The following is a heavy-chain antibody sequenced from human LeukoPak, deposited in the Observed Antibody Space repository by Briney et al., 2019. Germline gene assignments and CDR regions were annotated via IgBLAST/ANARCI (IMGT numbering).Heavy chain of an antibody. Sequence: SETLSLTCTVSGGSISSYYWSWIRQPPGKGLEWIGYIYYSGSTNYNPSLKSRVTISVDTSKNQFSLKLSFVAAADTAVYYCARSPPAYSSSYYYYYYYMDVWGKGTTVTVSS. CDR1: GGSISSYY. CDR3: ARSPPAYSSSYYYYYYYMDV. J-gene: IGHJ6*03. V-gene: IGHV4-59*01. D-gene: IGHD6-6*01. CDR2: IYYSGST.